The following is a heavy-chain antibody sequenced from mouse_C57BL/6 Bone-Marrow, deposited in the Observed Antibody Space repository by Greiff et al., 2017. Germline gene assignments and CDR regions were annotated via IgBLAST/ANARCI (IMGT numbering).Heavy chain of an antibody. Sequence: QVQLQQSGAELARPGASVKLSCKASGYTFTSYGISWVKQRTGQGLEWIGEIYPRSGNTYYNEKFKGKATLTADKSSSTAYMELRSLTSEDSAVYFCARGRLLLWYFDVWGTGTTVTVSS. CDR3: ARGRLLLWYFDV. V-gene: IGHV1-81*01. CDR1: GYTFTSYG. D-gene: IGHD1-1*01. CDR2: IYPRSGNT. J-gene: IGHJ1*03.